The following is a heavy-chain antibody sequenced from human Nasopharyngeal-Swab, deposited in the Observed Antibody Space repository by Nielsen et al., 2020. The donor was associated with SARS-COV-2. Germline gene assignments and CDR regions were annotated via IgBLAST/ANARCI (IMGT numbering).Heavy chain of an antibody. D-gene: IGHD3-22*01. CDR3: ARYNCDSSGYYDDR. CDR2: IYYSGST. V-gene: IGHV4-31*02. Sequence: WIRQPPGKGLEWIGYIYYSGSTYYNPSLKSRVTISVDTSKNQFSLKLSSVTAADTAVYYCARYNCDSSGYYDDRWGQGTLVTVSS. J-gene: IGHJ4*02.